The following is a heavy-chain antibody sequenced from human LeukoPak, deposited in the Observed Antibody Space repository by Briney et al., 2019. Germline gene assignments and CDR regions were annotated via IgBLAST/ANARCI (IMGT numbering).Heavy chain of an antibody. Sequence: SETLSLTCAVYGGSFSGYYWSWIRQPPGKGLEWIGEINHSGSTNYNPSLRSRVTISVDTSKNQFSLKLSSVTAADTAVYYCARERPNWSDKYYYYYYMDVWGKGTTVTVSS. CDR2: INHSGST. CDR3: ARERPNWSDKYYYYYYMDV. D-gene: IGHD1-20*01. J-gene: IGHJ6*03. CDR1: GGSFSGYY. V-gene: IGHV4-34*01.